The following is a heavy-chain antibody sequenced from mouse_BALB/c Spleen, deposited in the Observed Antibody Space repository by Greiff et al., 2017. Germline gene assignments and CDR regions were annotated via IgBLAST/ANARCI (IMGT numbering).Heavy chain of an antibody. Sequence: VQLQQPGAELVMPGASVKMSCKASGYTFTDYWMHWVKQRPGQGLEWIGAIDTSDSYTSYNQKFKGKATLTVDESSSTAYMQLSSLTSEDSAVYYCARTLYYGNSYYAMDYWGQGTSVTVSS. CDR3: ARTLYYGNSYYAMDY. J-gene: IGHJ4*01. CDR1: GYTFTDYW. V-gene: IGHV1-69*01. CDR2: IDTSDSYT. D-gene: IGHD2-1*01.